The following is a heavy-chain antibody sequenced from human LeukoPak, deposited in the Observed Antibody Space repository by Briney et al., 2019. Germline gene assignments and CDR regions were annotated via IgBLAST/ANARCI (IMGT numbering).Heavy chain of an antibody. CDR2: IYTSGST. CDR3: ARTAGYYYYTDV. V-gene: IGHV4-61*10. CDR1: GGSVSSGSYY. Sequence: SETLSLTCTVSGGSVSSGSYYWSWIRQPAGKGLEWIGRIYTSGSTNYNPSLKSRVTISVDTSKNQFSLKLTSLTAADTAVYYCARTAGYYYYTDVWGKGTTVTVSS. J-gene: IGHJ6*03.